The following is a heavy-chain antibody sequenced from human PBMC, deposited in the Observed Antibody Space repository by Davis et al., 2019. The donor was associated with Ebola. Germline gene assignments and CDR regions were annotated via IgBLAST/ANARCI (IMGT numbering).Heavy chain of an antibody. CDR2: IKEDGSAQ. J-gene: IGHJ5*02. CDR1: GITFTRHW. CDR3: ARDPWDL. V-gene: IGHV3-7*01. Sequence: PGGSLRLSCAASGITFTRHWMSWVRQAPGKGLEWVANIKEDGSAQYYVDSVKGRFTISRDNAKNSLYLQMNTLRAEDTAVYYCARDPWDLWGQGTLVTVSS.